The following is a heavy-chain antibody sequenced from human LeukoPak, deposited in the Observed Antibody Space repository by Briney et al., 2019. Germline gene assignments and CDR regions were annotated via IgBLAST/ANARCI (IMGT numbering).Heavy chain of an antibody. CDR2: IYYSGST. J-gene: IGHJ3*02. CDR1: GGSISSYY. Sequence: SETLSLTCTVSGGSISSYYWSWIRQPPGKGLEWIGYIYYSGSTNYNPSLKSRVTISVDTSKNQFSLELSSVTAADTAVYYCARAGYSSSWYLDAFDIWGQGTMVTVSS. V-gene: IGHV4-59*01. CDR3: ARAGYSSSWYLDAFDI. D-gene: IGHD6-13*01.